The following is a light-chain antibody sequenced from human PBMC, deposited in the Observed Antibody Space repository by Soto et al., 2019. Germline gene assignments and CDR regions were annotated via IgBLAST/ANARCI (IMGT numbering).Light chain of an antibody. CDR1: SSDVGGYNY. V-gene: IGLV2-8*01. CDR3: SAYAGSNNLGV. CDR2: EVS. Sequence: QSALTQPPSASGSPVQSVTISCTGTSSDVGGYNYVSWYQQHPGKAPKLMIYEVSKRPSGVPDRVSGSKSGNTASLTVSGLQAEDEADYYCSAYAGSNNLGVFGGGTKLTVL. J-gene: IGLJ2*01.